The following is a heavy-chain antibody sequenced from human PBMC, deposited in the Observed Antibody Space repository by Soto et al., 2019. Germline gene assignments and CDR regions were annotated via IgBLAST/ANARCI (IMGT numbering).Heavy chain of an antibody. Sequence: GESLKISCQGSGYTFSTYWIGWVRQMPGKGLEWMGVFYPGDSDTRDSPSFQGQVTMSADNSITTAYLQWNSLKASDTAIYYCARGHCSNGVCSPYDAFDIWGQGTMVTVSS. CDR2: FYPGDSDT. CDR3: ARGHCSNGVCSPYDAFDI. D-gene: IGHD2-8*01. V-gene: IGHV5-51*01. CDR1: GYTFSTYW. J-gene: IGHJ3*02.